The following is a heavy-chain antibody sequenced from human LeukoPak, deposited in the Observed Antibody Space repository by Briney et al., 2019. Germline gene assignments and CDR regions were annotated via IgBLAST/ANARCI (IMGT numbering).Heavy chain of an antibody. CDR2: ISWNSGSI. CDR3: AKGVATITSLNWYFDL. D-gene: IGHD5-12*01. Sequence: GRSLRLSCAASGFTFDDYAMHWVRQAPGKGLEWVSGISWNSGSIGYADSVKGRFTISRDNAKNSLYLQVNSLRAEDMALYYCAKGVATITSLNWYFDLWGRGTLVTVSS. CDR1: GFTFDDYA. J-gene: IGHJ2*01. V-gene: IGHV3-9*03.